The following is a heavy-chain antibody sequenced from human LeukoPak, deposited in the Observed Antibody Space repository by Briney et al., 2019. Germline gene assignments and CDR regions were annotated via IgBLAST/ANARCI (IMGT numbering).Heavy chain of an antibody. J-gene: IGHJ6*02. CDR2: ISWNSGSI. CDR1: GFTFDDYA. D-gene: IGHD2-2*01. V-gene: IGHV3-9*01. Sequence: GRSLRLFCAASGFTFDDYAMQWVRQAPGKGLEWVSGISWNSGSIGYADSVKGRFTISRDNAKNSLYLQMNSLRAEDTALYYCAKDICSSTSCYDYYYYGMDVWGQGTTVTVSS. CDR3: AKDICSSTSCYDYYYYGMDV.